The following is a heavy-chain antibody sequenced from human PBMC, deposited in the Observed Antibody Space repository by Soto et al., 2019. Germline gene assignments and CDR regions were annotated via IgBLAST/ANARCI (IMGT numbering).Heavy chain of an antibody. CDR2: IIPILGIA. V-gene: IGHV1-69*02. CDR3: ARGGGLGYCSGGSCYSDYYYYYGMDV. Sequence: QVQLVQSGAEVKKPGSSVKVSCKASGGTFSSYTISWVRQAPGQGLEWMGRIIPILGIAKYAQKFQGRVTITADKSTSTAYMELSSLRSEDTAVYYCARGGGLGYCSGGSCYSDYYYYYGMDVWCQGTTVTVSS. J-gene: IGHJ6*02. CDR1: GGTFSSYT. D-gene: IGHD2-15*01.